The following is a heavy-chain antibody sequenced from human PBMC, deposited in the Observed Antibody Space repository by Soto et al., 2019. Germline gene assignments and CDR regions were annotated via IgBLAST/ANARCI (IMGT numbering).Heavy chain of an antibody. CDR1: GFTVSSSQ. CDR2: IFIGGTT. J-gene: IGHJ5*02. Sequence: EVQLVESGGGLIQPGGSLRLSCAASGFTVSSSQMTWVRQAPGKGLEWVAVIFIGGTTQYTVSVKGRFTISRDNSKNTLYLQMNSLRAEDTAVYFCARLGPYASGTYSFRHNRFDPWGQGTLVSVSP. CDR3: ARLGPYASGTYSFRHNRFDP. V-gene: IGHV3-53*01. D-gene: IGHD3-10*01.